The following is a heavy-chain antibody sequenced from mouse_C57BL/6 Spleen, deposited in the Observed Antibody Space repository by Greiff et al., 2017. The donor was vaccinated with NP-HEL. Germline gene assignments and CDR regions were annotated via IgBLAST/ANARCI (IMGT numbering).Heavy chain of an antibody. CDR2: IDPETGGT. CDR1: GYTFTDYE. CDR3: TRPYYGSGMGY. D-gene: IGHD1-1*01. J-gene: IGHJ2*01. V-gene: IGHV1-15*01. Sequence: QVQLQQSGAELVRPGASVTLSCKASGYTFTDYEMHWVKQTPVHGLEWIGAIDPETGGTAYNQKFKGKAILTADKSSSTAYMGLRSLTSEDSAVYYCTRPYYGSGMGYWGQGTTLTVSS.